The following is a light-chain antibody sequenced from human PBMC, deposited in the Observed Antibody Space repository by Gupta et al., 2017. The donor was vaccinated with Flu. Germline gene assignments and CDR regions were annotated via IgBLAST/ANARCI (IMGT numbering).Light chain of an antibody. CDR1: ALPQKY. CDR2: EDK. V-gene: IGLV3-10*01. Sequence: GDALPQKYVYWYQQKSGQAPMLVIYEDKRRPSGVPERFSGSRSGTVATLTVNGAQVDDEADYYCSSTDNSAYHPVFGGGTKLTVL. J-gene: IGLJ3*02. CDR3: SSTDNSAYHPV.